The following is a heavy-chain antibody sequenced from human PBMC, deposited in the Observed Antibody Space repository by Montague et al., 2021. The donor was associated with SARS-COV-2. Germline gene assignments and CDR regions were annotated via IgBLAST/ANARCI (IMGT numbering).Heavy chain of an antibody. V-gene: IGHV3-30*04. CDR1: GFTFSSYA. CDR3: ARDLAVVAATPFDY. Sequence: SLRLSCAASGFTFSSYAMHWVRQAPGKGLERVAVISYDGSNKYYADSVKGRFTISRDNSKNTLYLQMNSLRAEDTAVYYCARDLAVVAATPFDYWGQGTLVTVSS. D-gene: IGHD2-15*01. CDR2: ISYDGSNK. J-gene: IGHJ4*02.